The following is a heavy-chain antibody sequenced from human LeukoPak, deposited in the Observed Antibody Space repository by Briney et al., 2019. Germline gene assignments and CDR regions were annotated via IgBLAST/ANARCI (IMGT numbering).Heavy chain of an antibody. D-gene: IGHD4-17*01. CDR2: ISGSGGST. J-gene: IGHJ4*02. CDR1: GFTFSSYA. CDR3: AEDVGNGDYDLYFDY. V-gene: IGHV3-23*01. Sequence: GGSLRLSCAASGFTFSSYAMSWVRQAPGKGLEWVSAISGSGGSTYYADSVKGRFTISRDNSKNTLYLQMNSLRAEDTAVYYCAEDVGNGDYDLYFDYWGQGTLVTVSS.